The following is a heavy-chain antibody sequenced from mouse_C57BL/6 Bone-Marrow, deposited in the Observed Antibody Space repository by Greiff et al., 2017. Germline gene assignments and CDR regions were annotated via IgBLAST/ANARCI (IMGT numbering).Heavy chain of an antibody. CDR2: INPGSGGT. CDR1: GYAFTNYL. J-gene: IGHJ3*01. Sequence: VQLQQSGAELVRPGTSVKVSCKASGYAFTNYLIEWVKQRPGQGLEWIGVINPGSGGTNYNEKFKGKATLTADKSSSTAYMQRSSLTSEDSAVYFCASLSQAEFAYWGQGTLVTVSA. CDR3: ASLSQAEFAY. V-gene: IGHV1-54*01. D-gene: IGHD3-2*02.